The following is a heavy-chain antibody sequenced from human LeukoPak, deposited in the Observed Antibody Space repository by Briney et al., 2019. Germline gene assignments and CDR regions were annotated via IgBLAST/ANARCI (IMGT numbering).Heavy chain of an antibody. CDR3: AKEVLDYDSSGYYSGWFDH. J-gene: IGHJ5*02. V-gene: IGHV3-23*01. CDR2: ISGSGGST. CDR1: GFTFSSYA. D-gene: IGHD3-22*01. Sequence: PGGSLRLSCAASGFTFSSYAMSWVRQAPGKGLEGVSAISGSGGSTYYADSVKGRFTISRDNSKNTLYLQMNSLRAEDTAVYYCAKEVLDYDSSGYYSGWFDHWGQGTLVTVSS.